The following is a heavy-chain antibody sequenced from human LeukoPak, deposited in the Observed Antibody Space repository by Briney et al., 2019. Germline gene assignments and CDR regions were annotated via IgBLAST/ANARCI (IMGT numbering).Heavy chain of an antibody. D-gene: IGHD3-10*01. J-gene: IGHJ4*02. CDR3: ARGAGVFFDN. Sequence: GGSLRLSRAASRLSISSYGMTWVRQAPGEGLEWVAYIKEDGSEKFYVGSVKGRFTISRDNARKSVYLQMHGLRVEDTAVYYCARGAGVFFDNWGQGTLVTVSS. V-gene: IGHV3-7*01. CDR2: IKEDGSEK. CDR1: RLSISSYG.